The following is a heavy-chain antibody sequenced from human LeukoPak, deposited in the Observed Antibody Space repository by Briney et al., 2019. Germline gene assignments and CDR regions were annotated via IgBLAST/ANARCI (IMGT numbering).Heavy chain of an antibody. CDR1: GGTFSSYA. V-gene: IGHV1-69*01. Sequence: SVKVSCKASGGTFSSYAISWVRQAPGQGLEWMGGIIPIFGTANYAQKFQGRVTITADESTSTAYMELSSLRSEDTAVYYCARSSIRTYYYDSSGYYACDYWGQGTLVTVSS. J-gene: IGHJ4*02. D-gene: IGHD3-22*01. CDR3: ARSSIRTYYYDSSGYYACDY. CDR2: IIPIFGTA.